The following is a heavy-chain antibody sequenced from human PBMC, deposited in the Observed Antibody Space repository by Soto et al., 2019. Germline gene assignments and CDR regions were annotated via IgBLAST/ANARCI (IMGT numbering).Heavy chain of an antibody. D-gene: IGHD6-6*01. CDR2: IIPIFGTA. CDR3: ARDQYSSSSGYYYYYYGMDV. CDR1: VDTLSGYA. Sequence: SAKVSCKASVDTLSGYAISSERQAPGQGLEWMGGIIPIFGTANYAQKFQGRVTITADESTSTAYMELSSLRSEYTAVYYCARDQYSSSSGYYYYYYGMDVWGQGTTVTVSS. V-gene: IGHV1-69*13. J-gene: IGHJ6*02.